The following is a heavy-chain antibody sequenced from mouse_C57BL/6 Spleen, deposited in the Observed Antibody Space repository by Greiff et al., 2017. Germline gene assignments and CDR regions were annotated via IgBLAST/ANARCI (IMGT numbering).Heavy chain of an antibody. J-gene: IGHJ2*01. V-gene: IGHV10-1*01. CDR2: IRSKSNNYAT. CDR3: VRQGFDY. CDR1: GFSFNTYA. Sequence: DVKLVESGGGLVQPKGSLKLSCAASGFSFNTYAMNGVRQAPGKGLEWVARIRSKSNNYATYYADSVKDRFTISRDDSESMLYLQMNNLKTEDTAMYYCVRQGFDYWGQGTTLTVSS.